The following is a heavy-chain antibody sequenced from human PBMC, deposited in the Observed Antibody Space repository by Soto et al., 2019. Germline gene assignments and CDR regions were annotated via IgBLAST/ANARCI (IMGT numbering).Heavy chain of an antibody. J-gene: IGHJ4*02. CDR1: GFTFSSYA. CDR3: ARDSGWLGAFDY. D-gene: IGHD5-12*01. V-gene: IGHV3-30-3*01. CDR2: ISYDGSNK. Sequence: PGGPLRLSCAASGFTFSSYAMHWVRQAPGKGLEWVAVISYDGSNKYYADSVKGRFTISRDNSKNTLYLQMNSLRAEDTAVYYCARDSGWLGAFDYWGQGTLVTVSS.